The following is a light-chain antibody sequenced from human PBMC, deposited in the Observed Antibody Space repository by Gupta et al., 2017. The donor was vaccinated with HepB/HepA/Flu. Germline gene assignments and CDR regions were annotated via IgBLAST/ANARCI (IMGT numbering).Light chain of an antibody. CDR1: GSNIGSNY. CDR2: RSN. V-gene: IGLV1-47*01. J-gene: IGLJ2*01. CDR3: AACDDRRSGVV. Sequence: VLPPAPSASGTPGPRATISCSGSGSNIGSNYAYWYQQLPGTAPKLLSYRSNQRPSGVPDRFSGSKSGTSAYLAISGLRSEDEADYYCAACDDRRSGVVFGGGTKLTVL.